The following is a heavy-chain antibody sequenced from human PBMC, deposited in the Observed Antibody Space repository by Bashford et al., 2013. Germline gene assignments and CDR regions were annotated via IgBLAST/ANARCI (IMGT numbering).Heavy chain of an antibody. CDR2: IIPIFGTA. D-gene: IGHD3-16*02. V-gene: IGHV1-69*13. CDR3: ARDGGIWGSYRYFDS. J-gene: IGHJ4*02. CDR1: GGTFSSYA. Sequence: SVKVSCKASGGTFSSYAISWVRQAPGQGLEWMGGIIPIFGTANYAQKFQGRVTITADESTSTAYMELSSLRSEDTALYFCARDGGIWGSYRYFDSWGQGTLVTVSS.